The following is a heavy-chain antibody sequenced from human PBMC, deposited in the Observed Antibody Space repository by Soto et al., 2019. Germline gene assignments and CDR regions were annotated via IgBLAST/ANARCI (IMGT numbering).Heavy chain of an antibody. J-gene: IGHJ3*02. CDR3: ARAPKQLYSSGGGGAFDI. D-gene: IGHD6-19*01. CDR1: GYTFTSYY. Sequence: GASVKVSCKASGYTFTSYYMHWVRQAPGQGLEWMGIINPSGGSTSYAQKFQGRVTMTRDTSTSTVYMELSSLRSEDTAVYYCARAPKQLYSSGGGGAFDIWGQGTMVTVSS. CDR2: INPSGGST. V-gene: IGHV1-46*01.